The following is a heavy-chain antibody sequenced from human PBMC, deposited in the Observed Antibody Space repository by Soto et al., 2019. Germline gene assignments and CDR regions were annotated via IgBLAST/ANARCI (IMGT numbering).Heavy chain of an antibody. CDR1: GYTFTSYG. CDR3: ARDLPTMYV. J-gene: IGHJ6*02. V-gene: IGHV1-18*01. Sequence: QFKLVQSGAEVKKPGASVKVSCKASGYTFTSYGISWVRQAPGQGPEWMGWIRAYNRNTNYAQKLQGRDTMTTDTSTSTDYKELRSLRSDDTALYYCARDLPTMYVWGQGTTVTVSS. CDR2: IRAYNRNT.